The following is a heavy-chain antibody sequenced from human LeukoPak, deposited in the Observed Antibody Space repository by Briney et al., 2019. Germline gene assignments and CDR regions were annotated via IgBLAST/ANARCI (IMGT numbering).Heavy chain of an antibody. CDR2: INPSGGST. V-gene: IGHV1-46*01. CDR1: GYTFTNYY. Sequence: ASVKVSCKASGYTFTNYYIHWVRQAPGQGLECMGIINPSGGSTSYAQKFQGRVTMTRDMSTSTVYMELSSLRSEDTAVYYCARDSRDYYYYYMDVWGKGTTVTISS. CDR3: ARDSRDYYYYYMDV. J-gene: IGHJ6*03.